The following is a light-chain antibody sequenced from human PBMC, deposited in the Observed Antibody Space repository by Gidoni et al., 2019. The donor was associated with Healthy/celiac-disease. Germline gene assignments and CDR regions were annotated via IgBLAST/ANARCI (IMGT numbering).Light chain of an antibody. Sequence: DVVMTHSPLSLLVTPGEPASISCRSSQSLLHSNGYDYLDWYLQKPGQSPQLLIYLGSNRGSGVPDRFSGSGSGTDFTLKISRVEAEDVGIYYCMQALQTPFTFGQXTRLDIK. CDR1: QSLLHSNGYDY. V-gene: IGKV2-28*01. J-gene: IGKJ5*01. CDR3: MQALQTPFT. CDR2: LGS.